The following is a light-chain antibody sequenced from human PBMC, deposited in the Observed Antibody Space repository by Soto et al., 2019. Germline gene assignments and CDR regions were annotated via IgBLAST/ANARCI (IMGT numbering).Light chain of an antibody. CDR1: QVISTS. V-gene: IGKV1-9*01. CDR2: AAS. Sequence: TQSPATLSVSPGERATLSCRASQVISTSLAWYQVKPGKAPKLLIYAASTLESGVPSRFSATVSGTEFSLTITSLQPEDFATYYCQQLFDSPITFGQGTRLEIK. J-gene: IGKJ5*01. CDR3: QQLFDSPIT.